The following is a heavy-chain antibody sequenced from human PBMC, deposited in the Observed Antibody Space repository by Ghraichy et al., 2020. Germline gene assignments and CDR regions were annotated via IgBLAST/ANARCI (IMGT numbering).Heavy chain of an antibody. CDR3: ARETHYYGSGSYPDNWFDP. J-gene: IGHJ5*02. CDR2: IYHSGST. CDR1: DYSISSGYY. V-gene: IGHV4-38-2*02. D-gene: IGHD3-10*01. Sequence: SQTLSLTCTVSDYSISSGYYWGWIRQTPGKGLEWIGSIYHSGSTYYNPSLKSRVTILVDTSKNQFSLNLTSVSAADTAVYYCARETHYYGSGSYPDNWFDPWGQGTPVTVSS.